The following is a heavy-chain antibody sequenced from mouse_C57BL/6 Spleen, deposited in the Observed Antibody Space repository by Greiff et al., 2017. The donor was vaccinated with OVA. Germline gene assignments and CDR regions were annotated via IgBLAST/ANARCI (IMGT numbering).Heavy chain of an antibody. CDR3: ARFQGHYAMDY. J-gene: IGHJ4*01. CDR2: ISSGSSTI. D-gene: IGHD3-2*02. CDR1: GFTFSDYG. V-gene: IGHV5-17*01. Sequence: EVKLVESGGGLVKPGGSLKLSCAASGFTFSDYGMHWVRQAPEKGLEWVAYISSGSSTIYYADTVKGRFTISRDNAKNTLFLQMTSLRSEDTAMYYCARFQGHYAMDYWGQGTSVTVSS.